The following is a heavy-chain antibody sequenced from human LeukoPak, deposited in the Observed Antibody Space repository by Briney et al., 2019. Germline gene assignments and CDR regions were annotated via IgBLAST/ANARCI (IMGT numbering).Heavy chain of an antibody. J-gene: IGHJ5*02. CDR3: ARAGDIVVVPASWFDP. CDR1: GYTFTSYY. Sequence: ASVKVSCKVSGYTFTSYYMHWVRQAPGQGLEWMGIINPSGGSTSYAQKFQGRVTMTRDTSTSTVYMELSSLRSEDTAVYYCARAGDIVVVPASWFDPWGQGTLVTVSS. D-gene: IGHD2-2*01. V-gene: IGHV1-46*01. CDR2: INPSGGST.